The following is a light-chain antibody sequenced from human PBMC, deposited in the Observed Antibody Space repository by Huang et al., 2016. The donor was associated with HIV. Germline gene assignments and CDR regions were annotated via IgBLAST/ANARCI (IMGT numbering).Light chain of an antibody. CDR1: QDINNF. V-gene: IGKV1-8*01. Sequence: IRMTQSPSSLSASTGDRVTITCRANQDINNFLAWYQQRPGSVPKLLIYAASTLQSGVPSMFSGNRSGTDFTLTIGCLHSEDVASYYCQQYDIHPLTFGPGTRVDIK. J-gene: IGKJ3*01. CDR2: AAS. CDR3: QQYDIHPLT.